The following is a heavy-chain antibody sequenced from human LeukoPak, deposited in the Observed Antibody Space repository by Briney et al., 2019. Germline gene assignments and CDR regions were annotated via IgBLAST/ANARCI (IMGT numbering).Heavy chain of an antibody. D-gene: IGHD2-15*01. J-gene: IGHJ4*02. CDR1: GYTFTSYD. Sequence: ASVTVSCKASGYTFTSYDINWVRQASGQGLEWMGWMNPNSGNTGYAQKFQGRVTMTRNTSISTAYMELSSLRSEDTAVYYCARAGYSFPDGGADYWGQGTLVTVSS. V-gene: IGHV1-8*01. CDR3: ARAGYSFPDGGADY. CDR2: MNPNSGNT.